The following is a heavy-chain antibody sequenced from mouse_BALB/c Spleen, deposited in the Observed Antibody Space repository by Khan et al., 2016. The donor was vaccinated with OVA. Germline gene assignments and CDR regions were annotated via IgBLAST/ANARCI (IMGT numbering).Heavy chain of an antibody. CDR3: ARSSYYGSRYFDV. V-gene: IGHV1S137*01. CDR2: ISTYSGNT. D-gene: IGHD1-1*01. Sequence: VQLQQSGPELVRPGVSVKISCKGSGYTFTDYAMHWVKQSHAKSLEWIGVISTYSGNTNYNQKFKGKATMTVDKSSSTAYMELARFTSDDSSLSYCARSSYYGSRYFDVWGAGTTVTVSS. CDR1: GYTFTDYA. J-gene: IGHJ1*01.